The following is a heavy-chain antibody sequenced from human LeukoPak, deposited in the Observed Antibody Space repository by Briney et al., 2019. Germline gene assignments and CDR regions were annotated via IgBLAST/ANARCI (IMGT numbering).Heavy chain of an antibody. CDR3: ARESSDWYWLDP. J-gene: IGHJ5*02. V-gene: IGHV1-2*06. D-gene: IGHD6-19*01. CDR1: GYTFTGYY. CDR2: VNPNSGGT. Sequence: ASVKVSCKASGYTFTGYYIHRVRQAPGQGLEWMGRVNPNSGGTGYARKFQGRVTMTRDTSINTAYMELSSLRSDDTAVYYCARESSDWYWLDPWGQGTLVTVSS.